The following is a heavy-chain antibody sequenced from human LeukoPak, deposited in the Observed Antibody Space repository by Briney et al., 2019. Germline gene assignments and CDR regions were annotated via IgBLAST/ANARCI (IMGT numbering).Heavy chain of an antibody. D-gene: IGHD3-9*01. CDR3: TRGWDYDILTGSDY. CDR1: GFTFSSYS. CDR2: ISSSSTYI. V-gene: IGHV3-21*01. J-gene: IGHJ4*02. Sequence: PGGSLRLSCAASGFTFSSYSMNWVRQAPGKGLEWVSFISSSSTYICYADSVKGRFTISRDNAKNSLYLQMNSLRAEDTAVYYCTRGWDYDILTGSDYRGQGTLVTVSS.